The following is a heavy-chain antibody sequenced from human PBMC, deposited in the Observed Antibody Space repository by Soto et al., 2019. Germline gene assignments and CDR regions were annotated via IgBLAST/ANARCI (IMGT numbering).Heavy chain of an antibody. CDR3: ARLGGYYQSLDT. J-gene: IGHJ5*02. CDR2: IYYSGST. Sequence: SETLSLTCTVSGGSISSGGYYWSWIRQPPGKGLEWIGYIYYSGSTYYNPSLKSRVTISVDRSKNQFSLKLTSVTAADTAVYYCARLGGYYQSLDTWGQGTLVTVSS. D-gene: IGHD3-3*01. CDR1: GGSISSGGYY. V-gene: IGHV4-30-4*01.